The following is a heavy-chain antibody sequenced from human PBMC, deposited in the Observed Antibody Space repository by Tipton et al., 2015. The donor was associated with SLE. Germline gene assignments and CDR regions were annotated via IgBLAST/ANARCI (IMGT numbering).Heavy chain of an antibody. J-gene: IGHJ6*02. V-gene: IGHV3-30*01. D-gene: IGHD2-15*01. Sequence: SVKGRFTISRDNSKNTLYLQMNSLRAEDTAVYYCARRIGGYYGMDVWGQGTTVTVSS. CDR3: ARRIGGYYGMDV.